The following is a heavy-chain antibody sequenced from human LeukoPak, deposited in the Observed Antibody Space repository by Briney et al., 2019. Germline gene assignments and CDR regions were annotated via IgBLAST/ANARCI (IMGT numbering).Heavy chain of an antibody. CDR3: ARVLLGSWDWFDP. V-gene: IGHV3-74*01. Sequence: GGSLRLSCAASKFTFSSYWMHWVRLAPGKWLVWVSRINPDGSTTNYADSVKGRFTISRDNAKNTLYLQMNSLRAEDTAVYYCARVLLGSWDWFDPWGQGTLVTVSS. CDR2: INPDGSTT. D-gene: IGHD3-10*01. J-gene: IGHJ5*02. CDR1: KFTFSSYW.